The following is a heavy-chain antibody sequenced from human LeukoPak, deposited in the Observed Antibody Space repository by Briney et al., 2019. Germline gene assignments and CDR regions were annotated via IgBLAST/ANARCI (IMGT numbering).Heavy chain of an antibody. CDR1: GGSISSGSYY. CDR3: ARPGGSTYYYYYMDV. V-gene: IGHV4-61*02. Sequence: SQTLSLTCTVSGGSISSGSYYWSWIRQPAGKGLEWIGRIYTSGSTNYNPSLKSRVTISVDTSKNQFSLKLSSVTAADTAVYYCARPGGSTYYYYYMDVWGKGTTVTVSS. D-gene: IGHD5-12*01. CDR2: IYTSGST. J-gene: IGHJ6*03.